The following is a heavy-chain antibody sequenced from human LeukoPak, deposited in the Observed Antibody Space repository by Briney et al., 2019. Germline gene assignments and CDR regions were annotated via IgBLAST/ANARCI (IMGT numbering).Heavy chain of an antibody. D-gene: IGHD4-17*01. CDR3: ARAMTTVTRPYLDY. J-gene: IGHJ4*02. CDR2: IWYDGSNK. Sequence: GGSLRLSCAASGFTFSSYGMHWVRQAPGKGLEWVAVIWYDGSNKYYADSVKGRFTISRDNSKNTLYLQMNSLRAEDTAVYYCARAMTTVTRPYLDYWGQGTLVTVSS. V-gene: IGHV3-33*01. CDR1: GFTFSSYG.